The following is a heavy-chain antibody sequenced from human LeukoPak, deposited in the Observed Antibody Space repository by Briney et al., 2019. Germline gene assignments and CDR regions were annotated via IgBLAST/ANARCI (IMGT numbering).Heavy chain of an antibody. Sequence: GGSLRLSCEASGFTFSRHAMSWVRQAPGKGLEWVSGTSGSGGSTYYADSVKGRLTISRDNSKNTLYLQMNSLRAEDTAVYYCANLDFWGASYTGEGGWGHGTLVTVSS. J-gene: IGHJ4*01. CDR1: GFTFSRHA. CDR3: ANLDFWGASYTGEGG. CDR2: TSGSGGST. V-gene: IGHV3-23*01. D-gene: IGHD3-3*01.